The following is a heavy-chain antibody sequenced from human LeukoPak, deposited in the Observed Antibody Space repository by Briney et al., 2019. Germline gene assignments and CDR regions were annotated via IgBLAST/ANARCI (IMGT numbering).Heavy chain of an antibody. CDR2: IYPGDSDT. V-gene: IGHV5-51*01. CDR3: AREGDGSGYHFDY. J-gene: IGHJ4*02. Sequence: GASLQIYRKGSGYIITRYWIEWVRQITGKSLERTGIIYPGDSDTRYSPSFQGQVTISADKSISTAYLQWSSLKASDTAMYYCAREGDGSGYHFDYWGQGTLVTVSS. CDR1: GYIITRYW. D-gene: IGHD3-22*01.